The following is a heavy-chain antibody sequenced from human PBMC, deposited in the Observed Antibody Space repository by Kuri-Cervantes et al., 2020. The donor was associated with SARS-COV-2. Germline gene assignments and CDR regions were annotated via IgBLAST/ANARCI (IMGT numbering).Heavy chain of an antibody. D-gene: IGHD3-10*01. Sequence: GESLKISCKGSGYSFTCYWIGWVRQMPGRGLEWMGIIYPRDSDTRYSPSFQGQVTISADKSISTAYLQWSSLKASDTAMYYCARRDFGSGSYYLDYWGQGTLVTVSS. J-gene: IGHJ4*02. V-gene: IGHV5-51*01. CDR3: ARRDFGSGSYYLDY. CDR2: IYPRDSDT. CDR1: GYSFTCYW.